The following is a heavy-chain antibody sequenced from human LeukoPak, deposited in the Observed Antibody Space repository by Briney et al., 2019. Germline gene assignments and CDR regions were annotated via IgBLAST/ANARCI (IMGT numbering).Heavy chain of an antibody. D-gene: IGHD3-3*01. CDR1: GGSISSYY. V-gene: IGHV4-59*01. CDR3: AREFSWSGFFDY. Sequence: SETLSLTCTVSGGSISSYYWSWIRQPPGKGLEWIGYIYDSGSTNYNPSLKSRVTISVDTSKNQFSLKLSSVTAADTAVYYCAREFSWSGFFDYWAREPWSPSPQ. J-gene: IGHJ4*02. CDR2: IYDSGST.